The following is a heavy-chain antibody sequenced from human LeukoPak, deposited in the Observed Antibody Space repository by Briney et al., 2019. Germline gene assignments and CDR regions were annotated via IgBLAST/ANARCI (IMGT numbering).Heavy chain of an antibody. Sequence: PGGSLRLSCTASGFTLRNYWMHWVRQVPGKRLVWVSRISGDGSDTNYADSVQGRFTISRDNAKNILYLQINSLRSEDTAVYYCARYSSSSGGAAYYLDYWGHGTLVTVSS. CDR2: ISGDGSDT. CDR3: ARYSSSSGGAAYYLDY. CDR1: GFTLRNYW. V-gene: IGHV3-74*01. J-gene: IGHJ4*01. D-gene: IGHD6-6*01.